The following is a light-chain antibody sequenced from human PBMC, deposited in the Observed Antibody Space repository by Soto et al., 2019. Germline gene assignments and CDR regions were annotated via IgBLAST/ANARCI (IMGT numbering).Light chain of an antibody. V-gene: IGKV3-20*01. CDR1: PIVRSSS. CDR3: QQYGGATCT. CDR2: DXS. Sequence: EMVLKHSRGTLSLSPWERATLSCRASPIVRSSSLASSQQKPGQAPRLXXYDXSTSAKGCPDRLSGTGSGTDFARTISRLDTDDYVVYYWQQYGGATCTFGPGTKVDIK. J-gene: IGKJ3*01.